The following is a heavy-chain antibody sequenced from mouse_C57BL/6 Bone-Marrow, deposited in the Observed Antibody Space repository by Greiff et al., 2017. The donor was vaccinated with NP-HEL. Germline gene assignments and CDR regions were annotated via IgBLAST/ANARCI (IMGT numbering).Heavy chain of an antibody. V-gene: IGHV3-1*01. J-gene: IGHJ1*03. Sequence: EVKVVESGPGMVKPSQSLSLTCTVTGYSITSGYDWHWIRHFPGNKLEWMGYISYSGSTNYNPSLKSRISITHDTSKNHFFLKLNSVTTEDTATYYCARKSPYYGSSYWYFDVWGTGTTVTVSS. D-gene: IGHD1-1*01. CDR3: ARKSPYYGSSYWYFDV. CDR2: ISYSGST. CDR1: GYSITSGYD.